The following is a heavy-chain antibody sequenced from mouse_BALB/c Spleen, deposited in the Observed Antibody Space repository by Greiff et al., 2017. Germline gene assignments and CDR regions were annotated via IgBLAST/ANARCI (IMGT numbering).Heavy chain of an antibody. CDR1: GFSLTSYD. Sequence: VKLQESGPGLVAPSQSLSITCTVSGFSLTSYDISWIRQPPGKGLEWLGVIWTGGGTNYNSAFMSRLSISKDNSKSQVFLKMNSLQTDDTAIYYCVRDGVSAWFAYWGQGTLVTVSA. D-gene: IGHD1-1*02. J-gene: IGHJ3*01. V-gene: IGHV2-9-2*01. CDR2: IWTGGGT. CDR3: VRDGVSAWFAY.